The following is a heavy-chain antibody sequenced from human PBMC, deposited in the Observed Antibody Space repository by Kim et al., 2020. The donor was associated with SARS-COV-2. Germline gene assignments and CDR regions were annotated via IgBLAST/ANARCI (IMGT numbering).Heavy chain of an antibody. CDR1: VGSISSSSYY. V-gene: IGHV4-39*01. J-gene: IGHJ5*02. Sequence: SETLSLTCTVSVGSISSSSYYWGWIRQPPGKGLEWIGSIYYSGSTYYNPSLKSRVTISVDTSKNQFSLKLSSVTAADTAVYYCARHSRPGFVILEWDDYNWFDPWGQGTLVTVSS. CDR2: IYYSGST. D-gene: IGHD3-3*01. CDR3: ARHSRPGFVILEWDDYNWFDP.